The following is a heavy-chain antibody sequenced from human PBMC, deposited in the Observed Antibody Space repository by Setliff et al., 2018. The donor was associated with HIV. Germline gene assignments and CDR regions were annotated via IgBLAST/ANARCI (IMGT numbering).Heavy chain of an antibody. J-gene: IGHJ5*02. CDR2: IYYSGST. V-gene: IGHV4-59*08. CDR3: ARPASYNPGSRFDP. CDR1: GGSISNYY. D-gene: IGHD1-20*01. Sequence: SSETLSLTCTVSGGSISNYYWSWIRQPPGKGLEWIGYIYYSGSTTYNPSLESRVTISIDTSKNQFSLKLSSVTAADTAVYYCARPASYNPGSRFDPWGQGTLVTVSS.